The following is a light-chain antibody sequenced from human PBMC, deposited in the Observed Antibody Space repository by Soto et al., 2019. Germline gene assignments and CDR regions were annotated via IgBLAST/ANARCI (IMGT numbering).Light chain of an antibody. Sequence: QSVLSQPASLSVSPGQTITISFTGTSTDVGGYNAVSWYQHHPGKAPKLIIYEVTHRPSGVSDRFSASKSGNTASLTISGLQAEDEADYYCNSFRVSHLYVFGTGTKVTVL. CDR1: STDVGGYNA. CDR2: EVT. CDR3: NSFRVSHLYV. V-gene: IGLV2-14*01. J-gene: IGLJ1*01.